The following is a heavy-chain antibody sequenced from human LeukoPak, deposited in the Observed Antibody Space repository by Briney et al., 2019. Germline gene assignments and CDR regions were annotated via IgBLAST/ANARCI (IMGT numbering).Heavy chain of an antibody. CDR3: ARNYDFWSGYYFDY. V-gene: IGHV4-4*02. CDR2: IYHTGST. J-gene: IGHJ4*02. D-gene: IGHD3-3*01. CDR1: GGSISSYY. Sequence: SGTLSLTCTVSGGSISSYYWSWVRQPPGKGLEWIGEIYHTGSTNYNPSLESRVTISVDKSKSHFSLKVTSVTAADTAVYYCARNYDFWSGYYFDYWGQGTLVTVSS.